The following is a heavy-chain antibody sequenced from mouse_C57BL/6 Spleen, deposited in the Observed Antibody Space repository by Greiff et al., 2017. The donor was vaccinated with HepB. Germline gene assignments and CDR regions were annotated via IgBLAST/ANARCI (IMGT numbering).Heavy chain of an antibody. CDR2: INPNNGGT. CDR1: GYTFTDYN. CDR3: ARDDYDRTWFAY. V-gene: IGHV1-22*01. D-gene: IGHD2-4*01. Sequence: VHVKQSGPELVKPGASVKMSCKASGYTFTDYNMHWVKQSHGKSLEWIGYINPNNGGTSYNQKFKGKATLTVNKSSSTAYMELRSLTSEDSAVYYCARDDYDRTWFAYWGQGTLVTVSA. J-gene: IGHJ3*01.